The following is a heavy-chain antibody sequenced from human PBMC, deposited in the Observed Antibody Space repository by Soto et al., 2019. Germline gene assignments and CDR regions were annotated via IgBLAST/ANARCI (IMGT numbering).Heavy chain of an antibody. CDR2: ISGSGGST. CDR3: TKLYRTPSYFDY. V-gene: IGHV3-23*01. CDR1: GFTFSSYA. J-gene: IGHJ4*02. Sequence: PWGSLRLSCAASGFTFSSYAMSWVRQAPGKGLEWVSAISGSGGSTYYADSVKGRFTISRDNSKNTLYLQMNSLRAEDTAVYYCTKLYRTPSYFDYWGQGTLVRVSS. D-gene: IGHD3-16*01.